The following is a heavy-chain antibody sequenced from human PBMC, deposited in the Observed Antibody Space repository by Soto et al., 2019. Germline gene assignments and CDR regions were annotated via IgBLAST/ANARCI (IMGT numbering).Heavy chain of an antibody. J-gene: IGHJ4*02. CDR2: IYYSGST. Sequence: SETLSLTCAVNGGSFSGHYWSWIRQPPGKGLEWIGSIYYSGSTYYNPSLKSRVTISVDTSKNQFSLKLSSVTAADTAVYYCARSFYGDYCDDWGQGTLVTVSS. D-gene: IGHD4-17*01. CDR3: ARSFYGDYCDD. CDR1: GGSFSGHY. V-gene: IGHV4-34*01.